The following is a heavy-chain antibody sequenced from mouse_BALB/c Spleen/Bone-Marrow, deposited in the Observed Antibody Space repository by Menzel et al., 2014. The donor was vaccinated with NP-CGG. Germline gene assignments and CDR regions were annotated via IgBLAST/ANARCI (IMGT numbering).Heavy chain of an antibody. CDR3: AREVGSSPFAY. D-gene: IGHD1-1*01. J-gene: IGHJ3*01. CDR1: GYAFSSYW. V-gene: IGHV1-80*01. CDR2: IYPGDGDT. Sequence: QVRLQQSGAELVRPGSSVKISCKASGYAFSSYWMNWVKQRPGQGLEWIGQIYPGDGDTNYNGKFKGKATLTADKSSSTDYMQLSILTSEDSAVYFCAREVGSSPFAYWGQGILVTVSA.